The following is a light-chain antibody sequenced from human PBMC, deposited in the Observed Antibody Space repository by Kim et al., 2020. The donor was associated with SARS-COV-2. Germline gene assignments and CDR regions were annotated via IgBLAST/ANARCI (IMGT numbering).Light chain of an antibody. CDR1: QSIGSR. V-gene: IGKV1-5*03. J-gene: IGKJ1*01. CDR2: KAS. CDR3: QDYSTYSKT. Sequence: ASVGYRVTITCRASQSIGSRLAWHQQKPGKAPKVVISKASNLESGVPTRFSGSGSGTEFTLTISSLQPDDFATYYCQDYSTYSKTFGQGTKVDIK.